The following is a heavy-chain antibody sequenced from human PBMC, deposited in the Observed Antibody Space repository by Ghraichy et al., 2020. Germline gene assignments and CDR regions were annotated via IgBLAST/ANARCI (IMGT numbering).Heavy chain of an antibody. D-gene: IGHD2-21*02. J-gene: IGHJ3*02. V-gene: IGHV1-58*02. CDR1: GFTFTSSA. Sequence: SVKVSCKASGFTFTSSAMQWVRQARGQRLEWIGWIVVGSGNTNYAQKFQERVTITRDMSTSTAYMELSSLRSEDTAVYYCAADLHIVVVTAMGRSRDAFDIWGQGTMVTVSS. CDR3: AADLHIVVVTAMGRSRDAFDI. CDR2: IVVGSGNT.